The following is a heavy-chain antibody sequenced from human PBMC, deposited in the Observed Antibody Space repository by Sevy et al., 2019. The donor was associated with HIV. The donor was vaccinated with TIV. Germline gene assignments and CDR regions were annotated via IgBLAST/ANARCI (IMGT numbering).Heavy chain of an antibody. V-gene: IGHV3-15*01. CDR3: NHQADYDFWSGYTVRYYYYYGMDV. Sequence: GGSLRLSCAASGFTFSNAWMSWVRQAPGKGLEWVGRIKSKTDGGTTDYAAPVKGRFTISRDDSKNTLYLQMNSLKTEDTDEYYCNHQADYDFWSGYTVRYYYYYGMDVWGQGTTVTVSS. J-gene: IGHJ6*02. CDR2: IKSKTDGGTT. D-gene: IGHD3-3*01. CDR1: GFTFSNAW.